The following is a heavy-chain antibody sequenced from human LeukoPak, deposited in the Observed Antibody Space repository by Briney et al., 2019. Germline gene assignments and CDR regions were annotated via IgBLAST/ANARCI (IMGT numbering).Heavy chain of an antibody. V-gene: IGHV3-7*01. CDR2: IKPDGSEK. CDR1: GFTFSNNW. Sequence: QPGGSLRLSCAASGFTFSNNWMSWVRQTPGKGLEWVAKIKPDGSEKYYVDSVKGRFTISRDNAKNSLYLQMNSLRAEDTAVYYCAREEEYYDFWSGYSNWGQGTLVTVSS. J-gene: IGHJ4*02. CDR3: AREEEYYDFWSGYSN. D-gene: IGHD3-3*01.